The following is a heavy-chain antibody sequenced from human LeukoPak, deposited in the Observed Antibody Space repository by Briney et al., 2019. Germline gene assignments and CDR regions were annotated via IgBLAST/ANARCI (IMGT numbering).Heavy chain of an antibody. V-gene: IGHV3-21*04. Sequence: GGSLRLSCAASGFTFSSYSMNWVRQAPGKGLEWVSSISSSSGYIYYTDSVKGRFTISRDNAKNSLYLQMNSLRAEDTAVYYCAKDPRRYFDWLLYYFDYWGQGTLVTVSS. CDR1: GFTFSSYS. D-gene: IGHD3-9*01. CDR3: AKDPRRYFDWLLYYFDY. J-gene: IGHJ4*02. CDR2: ISSSSGYI.